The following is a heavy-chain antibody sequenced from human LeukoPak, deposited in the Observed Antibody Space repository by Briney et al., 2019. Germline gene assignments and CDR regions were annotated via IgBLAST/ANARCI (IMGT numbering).Heavy chain of an antibody. CDR1: GSTFNNAW. CDR3: TTASRGSLFYYYYGMDV. V-gene: IGHV3-15*01. CDR2: IKSKTDGGTT. J-gene: IGHJ6*02. Sequence: PGGSLTLSCAASGSTFNNAWISWVPRAPGKGLEWVDRIKSKTDGGTTEYAAPAKGRFTISRDDSKNTLYLQMNSLKTEDTAVYYCTTASRGSLFYYYYGMDVWGQGTTVTVSS. D-gene: IGHD5-12*01.